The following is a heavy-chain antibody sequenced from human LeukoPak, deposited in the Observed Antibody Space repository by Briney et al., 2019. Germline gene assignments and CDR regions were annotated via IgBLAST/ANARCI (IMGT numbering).Heavy chain of an antibody. CDR3: AKDYAATFDY. J-gene: IGHJ4*02. CDR2: ISGSGGST. V-gene: IGHV3-23*01. D-gene: IGHD2-15*01. Sequence: GGSLRLSCAASGFTFSSFWMSWVRQAPGKGLEWVSAISGSGGSTYYADSVKGRFTISRDNSRNTLYLQMNSLRAEDTAVYYCAKDYAATFDYWGQGTLVTVSS. CDR1: GFTFSSFW.